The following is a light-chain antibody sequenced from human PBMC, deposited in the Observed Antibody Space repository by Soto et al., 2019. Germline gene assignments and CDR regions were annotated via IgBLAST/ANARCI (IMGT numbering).Light chain of an antibody. CDR1: QSISSW. Sequence: DIQMTQSPSTLSASVGDRVTITCRTSQSISSWLAWYQQKPGTAPNLLIYKASSLQSGDPSRFSSSGSGTEFTLTISSLQPDDFAAYYGQQYDSYLFTLGPGTKVDIK. J-gene: IGKJ3*01. CDR2: KAS. CDR3: QQYDSYLFT. V-gene: IGKV1-5*03.